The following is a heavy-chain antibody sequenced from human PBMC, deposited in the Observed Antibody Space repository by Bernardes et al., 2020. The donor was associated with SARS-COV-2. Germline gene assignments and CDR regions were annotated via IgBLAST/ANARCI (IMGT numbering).Heavy chain of an antibody. CDR2: INPNSRGT. D-gene: IGHD5-12*01. CDR1: GYTFTGYY. J-gene: IGHJ3*02. CDR3: ARDPPWTGPNDAFDI. Sequence: SVKVSCKTSGYTFTGYYLHWVRQAPGQGLEWMGRINPNSRGTNYAQKFQGRVTMTGDTSISTAYMELSRLRSDDTAVYYCARDPPWTGPNDAFDIWGQGTMVTVSS. V-gene: IGHV1-2*06.